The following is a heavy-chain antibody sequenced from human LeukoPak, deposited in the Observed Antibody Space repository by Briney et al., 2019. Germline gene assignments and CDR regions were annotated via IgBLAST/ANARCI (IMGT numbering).Heavy chain of an antibody. CDR3: ARRDYDFWSGYPIPAHWFDP. D-gene: IGHD3-3*01. Sequence: ESLKISCKGSGYSFTSYWIGWVRQMPGKGLEWMGIIYPGDSDTRYSPSFQGQVTISADKSISTAYLQWSSLKASDTAMYYCARRDYDFWSGYPIPAHWFDPWGQGTLVTVSS. CDR2: IYPGDSDT. V-gene: IGHV5-51*01. J-gene: IGHJ5*02. CDR1: GYSFTSYW.